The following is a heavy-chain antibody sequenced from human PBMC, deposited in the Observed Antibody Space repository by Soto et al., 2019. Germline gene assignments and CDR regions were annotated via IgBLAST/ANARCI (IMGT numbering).Heavy chain of an antibody. J-gene: IGHJ5*02. Sequence: ASVKVSCKASGYTFTGYYMHWVRQAPGQGLGWMGWINPNSGGTNYAQKFQGWVTMTRDTSISTAYMELSRLRSDDTAVYYCARAPYCISTSCYDWFDLWGQGTLVTVSS. CDR2: INPNSGGT. CDR3: ARAPYCISTSCYDWFDL. D-gene: IGHD2-2*01. V-gene: IGHV1-2*04. CDR1: GYTFTGYY.